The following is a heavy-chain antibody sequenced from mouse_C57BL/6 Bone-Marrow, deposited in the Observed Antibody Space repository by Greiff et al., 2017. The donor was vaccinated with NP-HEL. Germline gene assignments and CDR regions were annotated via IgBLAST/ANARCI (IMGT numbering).Heavy chain of an antibody. CDR1: GYSIPSGYY. V-gene: IGHV3-6*01. D-gene: IGHD1-1*01. Sequence: ESGPGLVKPSQSLSLTCSVTGYSIPSGYYWNWLRQFPGNKLEWMGYISYDGSTNYNPSLKNRISITRDTSKNQFFLKLNSLTTEDTATYYCARDYYGSSSFDYWGQGTTLTVSS. J-gene: IGHJ2*01. CDR2: ISYDGST. CDR3: ARDYYGSSSFDY.